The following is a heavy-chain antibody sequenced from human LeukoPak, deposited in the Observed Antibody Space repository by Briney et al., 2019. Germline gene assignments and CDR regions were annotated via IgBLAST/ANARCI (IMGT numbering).Heavy chain of an antibody. J-gene: IGHJ3*02. CDR1: GGAFNDYY. CDR3: AKSNGYGLVDI. D-gene: IGHD3-10*01. V-gene: IGHV4-34*01. Sequence: SETLSLTCAVYGGAFNDYYWTWIRQPPGKGLEWIGTIYHSGSTYYNPSLKSRVSISVDTSKNQFSLKLSSVTAADTAVYYCAKSNGYGLVDIWGQGTMVTVSS. CDR2: IYHSGST.